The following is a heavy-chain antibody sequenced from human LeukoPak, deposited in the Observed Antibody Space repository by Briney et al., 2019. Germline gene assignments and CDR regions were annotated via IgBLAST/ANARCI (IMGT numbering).Heavy chain of an antibody. CDR1: GFTFSSYA. D-gene: IGHD3-10*02. Sequence: GGSLRLSCAASGFTFSSYAMHWVRQAPGKGLEWVAVISYDGSNKYYVDSVKGRFTISRDNAKNSLYLQMNSLRAEDTAVYYCAELGITMIGGVWGKGTTVTISS. CDR2: ISYDGSNK. V-gene: IGHV3-30*04. CDR3: AELGITMIGGV. J-gene: IGHJ6*04.